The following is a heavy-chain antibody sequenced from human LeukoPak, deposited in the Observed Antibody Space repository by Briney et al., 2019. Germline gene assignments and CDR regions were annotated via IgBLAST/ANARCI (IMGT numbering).Heavy chain of an antibody. Sequence: ASVKVSCKASGYTFTTYEIHWVRQATGQGLEWMGWMNPNSGNTGYVQNFQGRVTITRTTSINTAYMELSSLRSEDTAVYYCARDYDFWSGYYYYWGQGTLVTVSS. J-gene: IGHJ4*02. CDR3: ARDYDFWSGYYYY. D-gene: IGHD3-3*01. CDR1: GYTFTTYE. CDR2: MNPNSGNT. V-gene: IGHV1-8*03.